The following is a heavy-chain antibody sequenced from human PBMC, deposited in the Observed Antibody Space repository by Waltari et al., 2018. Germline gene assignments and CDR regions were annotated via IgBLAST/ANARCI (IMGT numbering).Heavy chain of an antibody. D-gene: IGHD2-8*02. CDR3: ARYWTGTESADYMDV. V-gene: IGHV1-18*01. J-gene: IGHJ6*03. Sequence: QVQLVQSGPEVREPGASLRVSCKASDYTIAASGISWVRQAPGKGLEWMGWISLYYGKGNYAQKFQGRVTMTTDLSTNTAYMELRSLRSDDTAVYYCARYWTGTESADYMDVWGKGTTVTVSS. CDR2: ISLYYGKG. CDR1: DYTIAASG.